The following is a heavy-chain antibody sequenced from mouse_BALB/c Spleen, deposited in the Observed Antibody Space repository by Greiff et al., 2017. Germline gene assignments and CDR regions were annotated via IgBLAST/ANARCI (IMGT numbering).Heavy chain of an antibody. J-gene: IGHJ2*01. CDR1: GYSITSGYY. Sequence: EVQLVESGPGLVKPSQSLSLTCSVTGYSITSGYYWNWIRQFPGNKLEWMGYISYDGSNNYNPSLKNRISITRDTSKNQFFLKLNSVTTEDTATYYCARDPNWDFDYWGQGTTLTVSS. CDR2: ISYDGSN. CDR3: ARDPNWDFDY. V-gene: IGHV3-6*02. D-gene: IGHD4-1*02.